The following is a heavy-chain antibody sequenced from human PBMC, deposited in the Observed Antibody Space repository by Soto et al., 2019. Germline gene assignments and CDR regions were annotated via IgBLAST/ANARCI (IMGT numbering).Heavy chain of an antibody. Sequence: QVQLVQSGAEVKKPGASVKVSCKASGYTFTSYGISWVRQAPGQGLEWMGGISAYNGNTNYAQKLQVRVTMTTDTSTSTAYMELRSLRSDDTAVYYCARVYRITMVRGELSEYWGQGTLVTVSS. CDR2: ISAYNGNT. J-gene: IGHJ4*02. CDR3: ARVYRITMVRGELSEY. CDR1: GYTFTSYG. D-gene: IGHD3-10*01. V-gene: IGHV1-18*01.